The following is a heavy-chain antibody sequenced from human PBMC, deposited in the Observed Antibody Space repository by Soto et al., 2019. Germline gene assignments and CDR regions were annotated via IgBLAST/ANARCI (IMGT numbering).Heavy chain of an antibody. CDR2: VSRKGNNI. CDR3: VKEEIVVVGGFDY. CDR1: GFTLSSYD. D-gene: IGHD1-26*01. J-gene: IGHJ4*02. Sequence: GGSLRLSCSASGFTLSSYDMHWVRQAPGKGLEYVSGVSRKGNNIYYADSVKGRFTISRDTFKNTLFLQMTSLRAEDTAVFYCVKEEIVVVGGFDYWGQGTLVTVSS. V-gene: IGHV3-64D*06.